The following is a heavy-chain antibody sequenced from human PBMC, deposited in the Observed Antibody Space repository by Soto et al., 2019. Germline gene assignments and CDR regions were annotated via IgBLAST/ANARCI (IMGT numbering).Heavy chain of an antibody. J-gene: IGHJ6*02. V-gene: IGHV4-34*01. CDR3: ARGNYYGSGSYYHPGYYYYGMDV. CDR2: INHSGST. CDR1: GGSFSGYY. Sequence: SETLSLTCAVYGGSFSGYYWSWIRQPPGKGLEWIGEINHSGSTNYNPSLKSRVTISIDTSKNQFSLKLSSVTAADTAVYYCARGNYYGSGSYYHPGYYYYGMDVWGQGTTVT. D-gene: IGHD3-10*01.